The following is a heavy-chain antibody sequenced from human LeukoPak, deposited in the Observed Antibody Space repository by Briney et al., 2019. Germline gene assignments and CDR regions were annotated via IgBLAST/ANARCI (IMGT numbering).Heavy chain of an antibody. Sequence: GGSLRLSCAASGFTFSSYAMSWVRQAPGKGLEWVSVMSSGGYSEYYSDSVRGRFTISRDNSKDTLYLQMNSLRAEDTAVYYCARDRTLGIAVAGDWGQGTLVTVSS. V-gene: IGHV3-23*01. D-gene: IGHD6-19*01. CDR2: MSSGGYSE. CDR1: GFTFSSYA. CDR3: ARDRTLGIAVAGD. J-gene: IGHJ4*02.